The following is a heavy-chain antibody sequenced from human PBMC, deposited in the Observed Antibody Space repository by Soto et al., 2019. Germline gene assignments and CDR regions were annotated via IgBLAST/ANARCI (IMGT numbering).Heavy chain of an antibody. D-gene: IGHD3-10*01. CDR3: LTSLMALLIHLAY. V-gene: IGHV6-1*01. CDR2: TYYRSKWYN. CDR1: GDSVSSSSVT. Sequence: SQTLSLTCAISGDSVSSSSVTWNWIRQSPSRGLEWLGRTYYRSKWYNDYAESVKSRITINPDTSKNQFSLHLNSVTPEDMAVYYCLTSLMALLIHLAYWGQGTLVPVSS. J-gene: IGHJ4*02.